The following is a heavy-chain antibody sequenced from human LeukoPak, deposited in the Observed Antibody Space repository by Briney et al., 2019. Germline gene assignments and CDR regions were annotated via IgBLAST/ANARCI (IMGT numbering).Heavy chain of an antibody. J-gene: IGHJ3*02. CDR3: ARASKAITNSRYYYDSSGYYRDAFDI. CDR2: ISAYNGNT. CDR1: GYTFTSYG. Sequence: ASVKVSCKASGYTFTSYGISWVRQAPGQGLEWMGWISAYNGNTNYAQKLQGRVTMTTDTSTSTAYMELRSLRSDDTAVYYCARASKAITNSRYYYDSSGYYRDAFDIWGQGTMVTVSS. D-gene: IGHD3-22*01. V-gene: IGHV1-18*01.